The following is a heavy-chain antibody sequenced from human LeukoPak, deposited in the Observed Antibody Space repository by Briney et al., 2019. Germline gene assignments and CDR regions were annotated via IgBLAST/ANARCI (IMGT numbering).Heavy chain of an antibody. CDR3: ARDLRGTRDY. V-gene: IGHV3-74*01. D-gene: IGHD2-15*01. CDR2: INPDGSRT. J-gene: IGHJ4*02. CDR1: GFTFSTYW. Sequence: GGSLRLSCAASGFTFSTYWVHWVRQAPGKGLVWVSRINPDGSRTDYADSVKGRFTISRDNAKDTLYLQMNSLRAEDTAVYFCARDLRGTRDYWGQGTLVTVSS.